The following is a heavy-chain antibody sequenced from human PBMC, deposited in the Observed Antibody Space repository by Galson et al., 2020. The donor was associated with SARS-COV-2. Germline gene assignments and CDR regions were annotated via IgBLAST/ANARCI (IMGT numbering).Heavy chain of an antibody. CDR2: ISYDGSNK. Sequence: GGSLRLSCAASGFTFSNYPMHWVRQAPGKGLEWEAVISYDGSNKYYADSVKGRFTISRDNSKNTLYLQMNSLRAEDTAVYYCARDSSGWYYFDCWGQGTLVTVSS. CDR1: GFTFSNYP. V-gene: IGHV3-30*04. CDR3: ARDSSGWYYFDC. D-gene: IGHD6-19*01. J-gene: IGHJ4*02.